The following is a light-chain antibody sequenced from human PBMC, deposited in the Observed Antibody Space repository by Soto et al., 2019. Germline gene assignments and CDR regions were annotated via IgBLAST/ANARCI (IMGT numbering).Light chain of an antibody. CDR1: QTISSW. CDR3: QHYNSYSEA. V-gene: IGKV1-5*03. CDR2: KAS. J-gene: IGKJ1*01. Sequence: DIQMTQSPATLSRSVGDRVTITCRASQTISSWLAWYKQKPGKAPKLLIYKASTLKSGVPSRFSGSGSGTEFTLTISSLKPDDFETYYCQHYNSYSEAFGQGTKVDIK.